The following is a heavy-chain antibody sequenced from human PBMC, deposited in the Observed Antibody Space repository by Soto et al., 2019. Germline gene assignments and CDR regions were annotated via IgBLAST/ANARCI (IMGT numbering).Heavy chain of an antibody. D-gene: IGHD6-13*01. CDR2: IYHSGST. V-gene: IGHV4-4*02. CDR3: ARYRYSSSWSYYYYGMDV. CDR1: GGKSRDLGC. Sequence: VSGGKSRDLGCRRRVSKHPGKGLEWIGEIYHSGSTNYNPSLKSRVTISVDKSKNQFSLKLSSVTAADTAVYYCARYRYSSSWSYYYYGMDVWGQGTTVTVSS. J-gene: IGHJ6*02.